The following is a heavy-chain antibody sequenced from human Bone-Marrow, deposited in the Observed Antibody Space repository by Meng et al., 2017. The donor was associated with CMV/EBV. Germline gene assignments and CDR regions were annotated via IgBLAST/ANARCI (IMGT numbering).Heavy chain of an antibody. J-gene: IGHJ2*01. CDR2: IYYSGST. CDR3: ARDPTIDCGDYISSWYFDL. D-gene: IGHD4-17*01. CDR1: GGSISSSSYY. Sequence: GSLRLSCPVSGGSISSSSYYWGWIRQPPGKGLEWIGSIYYSGSTNYNPSLKSRVTISVDTSKNQFSLKLSSATAADTAVYYCARDPTIDCGDYISSWYFDLWGRGTLVTVSS. V-gene: IGHV4-39*02.